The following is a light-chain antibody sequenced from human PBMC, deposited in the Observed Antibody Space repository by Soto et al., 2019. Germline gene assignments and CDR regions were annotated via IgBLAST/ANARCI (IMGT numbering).Light chain of an antibody. J-gene: IGLJ2*01. CDR2: NTY. CDR1: SGSVSTSYY. Sequence: QTVVTQETSFSVSPGGTVTLTCGLSSGSVSTSYYPSWYQQTPGQAPRTLIYNTYTRSSGVPDRFSASILGDKAALTITGAQADDESDYYCVLYMGSGIAVFGGGTKVTVL. CDR3: VLYMGSGIAV. V-gene: IGLV8-61*01.